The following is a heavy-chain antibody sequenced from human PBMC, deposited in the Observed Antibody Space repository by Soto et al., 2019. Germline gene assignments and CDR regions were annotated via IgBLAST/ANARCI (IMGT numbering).Heavy chain of an antibody. Sequence: PGGSMRLSCAASGFTFSAYAMSWVRQAPGKGLEWVSSITSSATSTYYADSVKGRFTISRDNSKRTLFLQMNSLRAEDTALYYCAKGVYDFLSGSYPPFRYMDVWGNGPSFT. V-gene: IGHV3-23*01. CDR1: GFTFSAYA. CDR3: AKGVYDFLSGSYPPFRYMDV. J-gene: IGHJ6*03. D-gene: IGHD3-3*01. CDR2: ITSSATST.